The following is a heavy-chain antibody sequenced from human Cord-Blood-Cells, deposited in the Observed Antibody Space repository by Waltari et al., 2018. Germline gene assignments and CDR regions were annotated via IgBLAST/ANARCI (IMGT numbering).Heavy chain of an antibody. CDR2: INHSGST. D-gene: IGHD3-3*01. CDR3: ARGGGTSEWYNWFDP. Sequence: QVQLQQWGAGLLKPSETLSLTCAVYGGSFSGYYWSWIRQPPGKGLEWIGEINHSGSTNYNPSLKSRVTISVDTPKNQFSLKLSSVTAADTAVYYCARGGGTSEWYNWFDPWGQGTLVTVSS. J-gene: IGHJ5*02. V-gene: IGHV4-34*01. CDR1: GGSFSGYY.